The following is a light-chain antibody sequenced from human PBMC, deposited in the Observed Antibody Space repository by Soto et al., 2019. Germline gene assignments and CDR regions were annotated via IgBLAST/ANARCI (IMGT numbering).Light chain of an antibody. CDR3: QTWGNGIVV. Sequence: QLVLTQSPSASAALGASVKLTCTLSSGHSSYAIAWHQQQPEKGPRYLMKLNSDGSHSKGDGIPDRFSGSSSGAERYLTISRLQSEDEADYYCQTWGNGIVVFGGGTKLTVL. J-gene: IGLJ2*01. V-gene: IGLV4-69*01. CDR2: LNSDGSH. CDR1: SGHSSYA.